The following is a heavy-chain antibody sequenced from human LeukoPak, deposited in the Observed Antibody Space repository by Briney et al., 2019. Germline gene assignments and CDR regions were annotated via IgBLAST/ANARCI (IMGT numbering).Heavy chain of an antibody. J-gene: IGHJ4*02. V-gene: IGHV1-2*06. CDR2: VNPNSGGT. D-gene: IGHD5-12*01. CDR3: VRDRGYSGYDVIDY. Sequence: ASVKVSCKASGYTFTGYYMHWVRQAPGQGLEWMGRVNPNSGGTNYAQKFQGRVTMTRDTSISTAYVELSSLRSEDTAVYYCVRDRGYSGYDVIDYWGQGTLVTVSS. CDR1: GYTFTGYY.